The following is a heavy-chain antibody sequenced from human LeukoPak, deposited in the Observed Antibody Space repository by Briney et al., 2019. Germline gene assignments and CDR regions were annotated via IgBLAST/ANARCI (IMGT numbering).Heavy chain of an antibody. Sequence: PSETLSLTCTVSGGSISSYYWSWIRQPPGKGLEWAASIFDNGSTNDNRSLKSRVTISLDTSNNQFSLTVNSVTAADTAAYYCARGGYGSAFDFWGQGTLVTVSS. CDR2: IFDNGST. V-gene: IGHV4-59*01. J-gene: IGHJ4*02. CDR3: ARGGYGSAFDF. CDR1: GGSISSYY. D-gene: IGHD3-10*01.